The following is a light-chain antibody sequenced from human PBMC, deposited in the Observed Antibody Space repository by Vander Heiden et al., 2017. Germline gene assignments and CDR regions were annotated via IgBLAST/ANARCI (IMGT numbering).Light chain of an antibody. CDR2: EVS. CDR3: SSYTTTSALVL. J-gene: IGLJ2*01. Sequence: QSALTQPPSVSGSSGQSLSISCTGTSSDVGGYSFVSWYQQHPGKAPRLMIYEVSDRPSGVSNRFSGSKLGNTASLTISGLQPEDEADYYCSSYTTTSALVLFGGGTKVTV. V-gene: IGLV2-14*01. CDR1: SSDVGGYSF.